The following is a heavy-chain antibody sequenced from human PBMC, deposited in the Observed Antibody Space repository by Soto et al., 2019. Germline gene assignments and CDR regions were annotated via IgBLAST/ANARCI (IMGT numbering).Heavy chain of an antibody. Sequence: PFEPLSVRCTVSWGHISGQYGTWIRQPPGKCLEWIASFYYTGSADYNPSLKSLITGSVASSRTQFSLRLRSVTAADSAVYYCARALLRGPREYYFGMDVWGQGATVTVSS. CDR3: ARALLRGPREYYFGMDV. CDR2: FYYTGSA. V-gene: IGHV4-59*11. D-gene: IGHD3-10*01. J-gene: IGHJ6*02. CDR1: WGHISGQY.